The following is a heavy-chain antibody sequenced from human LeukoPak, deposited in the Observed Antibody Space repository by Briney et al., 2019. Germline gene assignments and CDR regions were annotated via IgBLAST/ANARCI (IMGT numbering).Heavy chain of an antibody. V-gene: IGHV4-59*01. CDR2: IYYSGST. Sequence: PSETLSLTCTVSGVSISSYYWSWMRQPPGKGLEWIGYIYYSGSTNYNPSLKSRVTISVDTSKNQFSLKLTSVTAADTAVYYCAREYSGNYYFDYWGQGTLVTVSS. CDR1: GVSISSYY. CDR3: AREYSGNYYFDY. D-gene: IGHD1-26*01. J-gene: IGHJ4*02.